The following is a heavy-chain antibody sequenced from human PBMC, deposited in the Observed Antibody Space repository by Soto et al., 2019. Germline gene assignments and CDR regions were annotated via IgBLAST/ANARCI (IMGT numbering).Heavy chain of an antibody. J-gene: IGHJ4*02. CDR3: AKGARWRAAAGPPDFDY. CDR1: GFTFSSYA. CDR2: ISGSGVGT. V-gene: IGHV3-23*01. D-gene: IGHD6-13*01. Sequence: GGSLRLSCAASGFTFSSYAMSWVRQAPGKGLEWVSTISGSGVGTYYTDPVKGRFAISRDNSENTLYLQMNSLRAEDTAVYYCAKGARWRAAAGPPDFDYWGQGALVTVSS.